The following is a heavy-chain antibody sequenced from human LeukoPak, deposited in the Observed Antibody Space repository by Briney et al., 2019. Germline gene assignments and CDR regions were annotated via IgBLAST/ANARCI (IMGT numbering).Heavy chain of an antibody. J-gene: IGHJ6*03. CDR3: ARERIAYCGGDCYLTHSYYYYYMDV. CDR1: GGTFSSYA. CDR2: IIPISGTA. Sequence: GASVKVSCKASGGTFSSYAISWVRQAPGQGLEWMGGIIPISGTANYAQKFQGRVTITADESTSTAYMELSSLRSEDTAVYYCARERIAYCGGDCYLTHSYYYYYMDVWGKGTTVTVSS. D-gene: IGHD2-21*01. V-gene: IGHV1-69*13.